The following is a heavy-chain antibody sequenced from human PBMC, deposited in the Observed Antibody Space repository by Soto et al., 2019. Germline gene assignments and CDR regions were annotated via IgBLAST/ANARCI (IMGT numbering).Heavy chain of an antibody. V-gene: IGHV4-30-4*01. J-gene: IGHJ5*02. Sequence: TMPLPWTVSGGLLSRGDYYWRWIRKIPGKGLEWIGYMNYRGSTYYNPSLKSRVTISVDLSTLQFSLKLSSLTAADTAVYYSARDLVEIVTGYATVGWCGPWGQGTRGTVSS. D-gene: IGHD3-9*01. CDR2: MNYRGST. CDR3: ARDLVEIVTGYATVGWCGP. CDR1: GGLLSRGDYY.